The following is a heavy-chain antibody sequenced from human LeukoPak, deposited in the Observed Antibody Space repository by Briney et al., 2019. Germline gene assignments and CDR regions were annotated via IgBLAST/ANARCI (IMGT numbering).Heavy chain of an antibody. CDR3: AREKYYYDSSGYYLEDY. Sequence: GSLRLPCAASGFAVSSNYMSWVRQAPGKGLEWVSVIYSGGSTYYADSVKGRFTISRDNSKNTLYLQMNSLRAEDTAVYYCAREKYYYDSSGYYLEDYWGQGTLVTVSS. CDR2: IYSGGST. CDR1: GFAVSSNY. V-gene: IGHV3-66*01. J-gene: IGHJ4*02. D-gene: IGHD3-22*01.